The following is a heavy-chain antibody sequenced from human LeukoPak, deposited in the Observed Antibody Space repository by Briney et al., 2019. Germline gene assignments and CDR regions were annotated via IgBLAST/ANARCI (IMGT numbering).Heavy chain of an antibody. D-gene: IGHD3-3*01. J-gene: IGHJ5*02. CDR1: GFTFYNYA. CDR2: ISSSGGST. V-gene: IGHV3-23*01. Sequence: GGSLRLSCAASGFTFYNYAMTWVRQAPGKGPEWVSSISSSGGSTYYADSVKGRFTISRDNSKNTVYLQMNSLRVEDTAVFYCAKSSLLEWLSRQSWFDPWGQGTLVTVSS. CDR3: AKSSLLEWLSRQSWFDP.